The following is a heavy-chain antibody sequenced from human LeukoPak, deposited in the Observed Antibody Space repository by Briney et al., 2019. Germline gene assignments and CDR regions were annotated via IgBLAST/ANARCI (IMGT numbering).Heavy chain of an antibody. CDR2: ISAYNGNT. Sequence: GASVKVSCKASGYTFTSYGISWVRQAPGQGLEWMGWISAYNGNTNYAQKLQGRVTMTTDTSTSTAYMELRSLRSDDTAVYYCARDRYKTPPWDYGGNSPFDYWGQGTLVTVSS. J-gene: IGHJ4*02. CDR1: GYTFTSYG. CDR3: ARDRYKTPPWDYGGNSPFDY. D-gene: IGHD4-23*01. V-gene: IGHV1-18*01.